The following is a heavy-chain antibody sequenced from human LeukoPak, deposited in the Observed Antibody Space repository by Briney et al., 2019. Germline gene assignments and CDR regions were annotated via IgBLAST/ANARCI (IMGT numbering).Heavy chain of an antibody. V-gene: IGHV3-66*01. CDR1: GFTVSNNY. CDR2: IYSGGTT. J-gene: IGHJ4*02. D-gene: IGHD4-17*01. Sequence: QPGGSLRLSCAASGFTVSNNYMSWVRQAPGKGLEWVSVIYSGGTTYYADSVKGRFTISRDNSKNTLYLLMNSLRAEDTAVYYCARVVGGRVTKVHFDYWGQGTLVTVSS. CDR3: ARVVGGRVTKVHFDY.